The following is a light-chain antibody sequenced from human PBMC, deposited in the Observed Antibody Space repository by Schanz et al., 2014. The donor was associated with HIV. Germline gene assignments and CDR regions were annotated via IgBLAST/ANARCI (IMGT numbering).Light chain of an antibody. CDR3: QQYGASPFT. J-gene: IGKJ3*01. V-gene: IGKV3-20*01. CDR2: ATS. CDR1: QRLSSSY. Sequence: EIVLTQSPGSLSLSPGGRATLSCGASQRLSSSYLAWYQQKRDQPPRLVIYATSTRAAGIPDRFSGTGSGTDFTLTISRLEPEDFAVYYCQQYGASPFTFGPGTTVDIK.